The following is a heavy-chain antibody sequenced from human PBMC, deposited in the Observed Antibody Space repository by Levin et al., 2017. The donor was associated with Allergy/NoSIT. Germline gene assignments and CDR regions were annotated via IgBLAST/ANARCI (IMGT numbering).Heavy chain of an antibody. CDR2: ISESGHST. CDR1: GFSFSHYA. D-gene: IGHD5-12*01. J-gene: IGHJ4*02. CDR3: AKALGGYDFDY. Sequence: GGSLRLSCAASGFSFSHYAMSWVRQTPGKGLEWVSLISESGHSTYYADSVKGRFTLSRDNSKNTLYLQMSSLRAEDTAVYYCAKALGGYDFDYWGEGALVTVSS. V-gene: IGHV3-23*01.